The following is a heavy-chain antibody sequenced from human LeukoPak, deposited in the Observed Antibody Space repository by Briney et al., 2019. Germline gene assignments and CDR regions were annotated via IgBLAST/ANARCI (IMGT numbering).Heavy chain of an antibody. CDR1: GDSISNSRYS. J-gene: IGHJ4*02. CDR2: TSYSGST. Sequence: KSSETLSLTCTVSGDSISNSRYSWGWIRQPPGKGLEWIGTTSYSGSTYYNPSLKSRVTISVDTSKNQFSLKLSSVTAADTAVYYCARQDSSGYYYYYFDYWGQGTLVTVSS. CDR3: ARQDSSGYYYYYFDY. V-gene: IGHV4-39*01. D-gene: IGHD3-22*01.